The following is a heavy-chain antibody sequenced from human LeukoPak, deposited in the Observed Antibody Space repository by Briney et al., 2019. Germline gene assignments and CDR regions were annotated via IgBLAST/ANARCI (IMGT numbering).Heavy chain of an antibody. CDR2: MDPTGSQK. D-gene: IGHD1-1*01. J-gene: IGHJ4*02. V-gene: IGHV3-7*01. CDR3: AIWTSGNY. CDR1: QFTFNGSC. Sequence: GGSLRLSCADSQFTFNGSCMNCVRQAPGKGLEWVANMDPTGSQKRYVDSVKGRFTISKDNPGASLYLDMHSLRAEDTAIYYCAIWTSGNYWGQGTLVTVSS.